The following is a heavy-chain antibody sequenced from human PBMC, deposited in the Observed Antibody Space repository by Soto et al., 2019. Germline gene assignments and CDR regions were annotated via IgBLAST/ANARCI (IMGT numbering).Heavy chain of an antibody. CDR2: IFSNDEK. CDR3: ARTPQLELPGYYYYYGMDV. D-gene: IGHD1-7*01. V-gene: IGHV2-26*01. J-gene: IGHJ6*02. CDR1: GFSLSNARMG. Sequence: SGPTLVNPTETLTLTCTVSGFSLSNARMGVSWIRQPPGKALEWLAHIFSNDEKSYSTSLKSRLTISKDTSKSQVVLTMTNMDPVDTATYYCARTPQLELPGYYYYYGMDVWGQGTTVTVSS.